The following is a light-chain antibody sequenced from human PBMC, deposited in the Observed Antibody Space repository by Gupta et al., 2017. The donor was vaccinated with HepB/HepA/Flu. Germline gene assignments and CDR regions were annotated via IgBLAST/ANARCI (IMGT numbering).Light chain of an antibody. J-gene: IGKJ1*01. CDR3: HQSSNCPRT. CDR1: QSVSSY. Sequence: EIVLTQSPATLSLSPGERATLSCRASQSVSSYLAWYQQKPGQAPRLLIYDASNRASDIPARFSGSGSGTDFTLTISSLEPGDFAVYYCHQSSNCPRTFGQGTKVEIK. V-gene: IGKV3-11*01. CDR2: DAS.